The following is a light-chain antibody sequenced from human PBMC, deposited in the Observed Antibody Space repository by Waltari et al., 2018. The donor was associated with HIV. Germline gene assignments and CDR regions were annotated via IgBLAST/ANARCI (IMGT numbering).Light chain of an antibody. J-gene: IGLJ3*02. CDR3: QSTDFDGTWV. V-gene: IGLV3-25*03. CDR2: KDI. Sequence: SYDLTQPPSVSVSPGQTARINCSRGSLPKRYSSWYRQKAGQAPVLLIYKDIERPSGIPERISGSESGTGVTLTISGVQAGDEGDYFCQSTDFDGTWVFGGGTKLTVL. CDR1: SLPKRY.